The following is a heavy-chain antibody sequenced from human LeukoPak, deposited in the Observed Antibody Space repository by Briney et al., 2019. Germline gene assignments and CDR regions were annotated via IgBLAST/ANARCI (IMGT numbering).Heavy chain of an antibody. V-gene: IGHV1-46*01. CDR1: GYTFTSYY. CDR3: ARVSQWLVRGGWFDP. Sequence: ASVKVSCKASGYTFTSYYMHWVRQAPGQGLEWMGIINPSGGSTSYAQKFQGRVTMTRDMSTSTVYMELSSLRSEDTAVYYCARVSQWLVRGGWFDPWGQGTLVTVSS. D-gene: IGHD6-19*01. J-gene: IGHJ5*02. CDR2: INPSGGST.